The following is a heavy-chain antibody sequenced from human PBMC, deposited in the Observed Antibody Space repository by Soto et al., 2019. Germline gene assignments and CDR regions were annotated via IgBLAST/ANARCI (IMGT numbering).Heavy chain of an antibody. CDR1: GFTFSSYA. Sequence: GGSLRLSCAASGFTFSSYAMSWVRQAPGKGLEWVSAISGSGGSTYYADSVKGRFTISRDNSKNTLYLQMNSLRAEDTAVYYCAKGPEAWGSYRFGAFDIWGQGTMVTVSS. CDR3: AKGPEAWGSYRFGAFDI. D-gene: IGHD3-16*02. V-gene: IGHV3-23*01. J-gene: IGHJ3*02. CDR2: ISGSGGST.